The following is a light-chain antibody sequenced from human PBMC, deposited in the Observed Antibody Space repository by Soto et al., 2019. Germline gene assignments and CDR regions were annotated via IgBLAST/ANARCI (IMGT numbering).Light chain of an antibody. CDR3: QQRHMWPIT. J-gene: IGKJ5*01. V-gene: IGKV3-11*01. Sequence: EILLIQTPITPAFSPGERATLSSRASQSFRGLLAWYQQKPGQAPRLLIYDAYNRATGIPPRFSGSGSGTDFTLAISSLEPEDSAVYYCQQRHMWPITFGQGTRLENK. CDR1: QSFRGL. CDR2: DAY.